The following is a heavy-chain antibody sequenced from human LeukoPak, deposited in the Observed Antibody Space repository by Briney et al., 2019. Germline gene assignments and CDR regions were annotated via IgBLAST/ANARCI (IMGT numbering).Heavy chain of an antibody. CDR2: IIPILGIA. J-gene: IGHJ6*02. Sequence: SVKVSCKASGGTFSSYAISWVRQAPGQGLEWMGRIIPILGIANYAQKFQGRVTITADKSTSTAYMELSSLRSEDTAVYYCARVLGSSTSSHYYYYYGMDVWGQGTTVTVSS. V-gene: IGHV1-69*04. D-gene: IGHD2-2*01. CDR1: GGTFSSYA. CDR3: ARVLGSSTSSHYYYYYGMDV.